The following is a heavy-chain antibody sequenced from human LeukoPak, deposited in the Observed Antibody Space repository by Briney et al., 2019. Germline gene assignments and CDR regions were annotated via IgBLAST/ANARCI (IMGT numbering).Heavy chain of an antibody. Sequence: SETLSLTCAVYGGSFSGYYWSWIRQPPGKGLEWIGEINHSGSTNYIPSLKSRVTISVDTSKNQFSLKLSSVTAADTAVYYCAREGVQGFDYWGQGTLVTVSS. CDR3: AREGVQGFDY. CDR1: GGSFSGYY. CDR2: INHSGST. V-gene: IGHV4-34*01. J-gene: IGHJ4*02.